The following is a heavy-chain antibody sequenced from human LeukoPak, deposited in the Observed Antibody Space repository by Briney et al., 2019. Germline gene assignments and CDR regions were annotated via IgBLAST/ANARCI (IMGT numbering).Heavy chain of an antibody. CDR1: GFTFSSYA. CDR2: ISGSGGST. V-gene: IGHV3-23*01. Sequence: PEGSLRLSCAASGFTFSSYAMSWVRQAPGKGLEWVSAISGSGGSTYYADSVKGRFTISRDNSKNTLCLQMNSLRAEDTAVYYCARDRLGIAVAGTVYWGQGTLVTVSS. D-gene: IGHD6-19*01. J-gene: IGHJ4*02. CDR3: ARDRLGIAVAGTVY.